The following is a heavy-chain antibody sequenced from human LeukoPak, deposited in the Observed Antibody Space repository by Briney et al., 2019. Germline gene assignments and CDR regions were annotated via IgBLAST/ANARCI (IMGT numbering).Heavy chain of an antibody. Sequence: PSETLSLTCAVYGVSFSGYYWSWIRQPPGKGLEWIGEINHSGSTNYNPSLKSRVTISVDTSKNQFSLKLSSVTAADTAVYYCARGRGYDYVWGSYRRTLDYWGQGTLVTVSS. CDR2: INHSGST. CDR1: GVSFSGYY. CDR3: ARGRGYDYVWGSYRRTLDY. V-gene: IGHV4-34*01. D-gene: IGHD3-16*02. J-gene: IGHJ4*02.